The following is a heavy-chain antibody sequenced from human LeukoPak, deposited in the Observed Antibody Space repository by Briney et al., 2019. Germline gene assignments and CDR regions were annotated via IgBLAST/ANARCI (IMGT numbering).Heavy chain of an antibody. CDR2: IYYSGST. Sequence: SQTLSLTCTVSGGSISSGGYSWSWIRQHPGKGLEWIGYIYYSGSTNYNPSLKSRVTISVDTSKNQFSLKLSSVTAADTAVYYCASTRGTRFDYWGQGTLVTVSS. V-gene: IGHV4-30-4*08. CDR3: ASTRGTRFDY. J-gene: IGHJ4*02. D-gene: IGHD2-15*01. CDR1: GGSISSGGYS.